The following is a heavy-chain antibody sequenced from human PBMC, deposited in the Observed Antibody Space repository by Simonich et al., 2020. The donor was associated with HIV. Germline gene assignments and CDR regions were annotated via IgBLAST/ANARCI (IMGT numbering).Heavy chain of an antibody. CDR3: GRGVENDY. V-gene: IGHV3-74*01. CDR2: INSDGDST. J-gene: IGHJ4*02. CDR1: GFTFSSYW. Sequence: EVHLVESGGGLVQPGGSLSLSCAASGFTFSSYWMHWVSKAPGKGLVCVSRINSDGDSTSYADSVKGRFTISRDNAKNTRYLQMNSLRAEETAVYYCGRGVENDYWGQGTLVTVSS.